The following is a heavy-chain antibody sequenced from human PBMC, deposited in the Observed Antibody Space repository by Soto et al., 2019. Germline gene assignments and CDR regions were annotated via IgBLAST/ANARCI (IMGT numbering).Heavy chain of an antibody. J-gene: IGHJ4*01. CDR1: GCAFSNAW. V-gene: IGHV3-15*07. CDR3: TTDSYSTMIEVRFDY. D-gene: IGHD3-22*01. Sequence: PGGSLRLSCAGSGCAFSNAWINWVRQAPGKGLEWVGRIKSKALGGTTDFAAPVRGRFAITRDDSRNMAYMQMNSLNTEDTAVYYCTTDSYSTMIEVRFDYWGHGTLVTAPQ. CDR2: IKSKALGGTT.